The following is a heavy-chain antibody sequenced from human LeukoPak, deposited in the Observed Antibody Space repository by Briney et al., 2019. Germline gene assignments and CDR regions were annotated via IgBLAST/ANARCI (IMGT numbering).Heavy chain of an antibody. V-gene: IGHV1-24*01. D-gene: IGHD3-10*01. CDR2: FDPEDGET. CDR3: ATSFMVRGSLDY. CDR1: GYSLTELS. J-gene: IGHJ4*02. Sequence: ASVTVSCKVSGYSLTELSMDWVRQAPGKGLERMGGFDPEDGETLYAQKLQGRVTLTEDTSTDTAYMELSSLRSEDTAVYFCATSFMVRGSLDYWGQGTLVTVSS.